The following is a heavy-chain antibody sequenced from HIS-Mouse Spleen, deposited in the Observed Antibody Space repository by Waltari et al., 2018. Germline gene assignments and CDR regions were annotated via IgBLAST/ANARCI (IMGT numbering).Heavy chain of an antibody. CDR3: ARERRGPGWFDP. CDR1: GSTFSSLW. CDR2: IKQDGSEK. D-gene: IGHD5-12*01. Sequence: EVQLVESGGGLAQPGGSLRPSWAASGSTFSSLWMRWVSQAPGKGIEWVANIKQDGSEKYYVDSVKGRFTISRENAKNSLYLQMNSLRAEDTAVYYCARERRGPGWFDPWGQGTLVTVSS. V-gene: IGHV3-7*01. J-gene: IGHJ5*02.